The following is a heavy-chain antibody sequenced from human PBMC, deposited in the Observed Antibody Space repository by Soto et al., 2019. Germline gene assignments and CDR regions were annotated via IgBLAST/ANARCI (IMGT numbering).Heavy chain of an antibody. D-gene: IGHD6-19*01. V-gene: IGHV4-31*03. J-gene: IGHJ5*02. CDR2: FYSSGSI. CDR1: GYSITAGGYY. CDR3: ARMYSSGSGWFHP. Sequence: SETLSLTCFVSGYSITAGGYYWSWIRHHPGKGLEWIGSFYSSGSIIYNPSLRSRVSISGDTSSNQFSMSLTSVTAADTARYYCARMYSSGSGWFHPWGPGTLVTVSS.